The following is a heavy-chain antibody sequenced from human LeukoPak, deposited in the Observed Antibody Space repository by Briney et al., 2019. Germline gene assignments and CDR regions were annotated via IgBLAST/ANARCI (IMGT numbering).Heavy chain of an antibody. CDR3: ARLYGSGSPYFDY. J-gene: IGHJ4*02. CDR2: IYYSGST. V-gene: IGHV4-39*01. Sequence: PSETLSLTCTVSGGSISSSIYYGGWIRQPPGKGLEWIGSIYYSGSTYYNPSLKSRVTISVDTSKNQFSLKLSSVTAADTAVYYCARLYGSGSPYFDYWGQGTLVTVSS. CDR1: GGSISSSIYY. D-gene: IGHD3-10*01.